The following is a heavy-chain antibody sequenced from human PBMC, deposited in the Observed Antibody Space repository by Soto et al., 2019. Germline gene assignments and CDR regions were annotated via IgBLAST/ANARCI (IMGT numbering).Heavy chain of an antibody. CDR1: GFTFSSYA. Sequence: GGSLRLSCAASGFTFSSYAMSWVRQAPGKGLEWVSAISGSGGSTYYADSVKGRFTISRDNSKNTLYLQMNSLRAEDTAVYYCAKDPVIDPGWYYYGMDVWGQGTTVTVSS. J-gene: IGHJ6*02. D-gene: IGHD2-15*01. CDR2: ISGSGGST. V-gene: IGHV3-23*01. CDR3: AKDPVIDPGWYYYGMDV.